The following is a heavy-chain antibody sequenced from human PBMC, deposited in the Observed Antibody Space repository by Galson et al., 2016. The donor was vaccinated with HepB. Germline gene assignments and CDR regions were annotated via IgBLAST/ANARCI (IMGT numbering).Heavy chain of an antibody. V-gene: IGHV1-18*04. CDR1: GYTFTSCG. CDR2: ISVFNGNT. J-gene: IGHJ4*02. D-gene: IGHD3-10*01. CDR3: ARGGWFGELFGIPYYLDY. Sequence: SVKVSCKASGYTFTSCGISWVRQAPGQGLEWLGWISVFNGNTNYAQRLQGRVTMTTDTSTNTAYMELRRLRSDDTAVYYCARGGWFGELFGIPYYLDYWGQGTLVTVSS.